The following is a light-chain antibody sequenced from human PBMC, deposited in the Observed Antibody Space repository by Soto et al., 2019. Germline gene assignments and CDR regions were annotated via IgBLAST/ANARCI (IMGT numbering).Light chain of an antibody. CDR2: GAS. CDR1: QSIKRSY. Sequence: EIVLMQSPGTLSLSPGEIATLSCRASQSIKRSYLAWYQQKTGQAPRVLIYGASNRATGIPDRFSGSGSGTDFSLTISRLEPEDFAVYYCHQYDNAPQTFGQGTKVEIK. J-gene: IGKJ2*01. V-gene: IGKV3-20*01. CDR3: HQYDNAPQT.